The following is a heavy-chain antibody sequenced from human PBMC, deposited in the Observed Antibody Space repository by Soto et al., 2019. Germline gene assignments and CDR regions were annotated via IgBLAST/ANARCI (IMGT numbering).Heavy chain of an antibody. CDR3: ANGRYHDFWSSYYQFDY. J-gene: IGHJ4*02. V-gene: IGHV1-3*01. CDR1: GYTFSGYV. Sequence: QVHLVQSGAEVKKPGASVKLSCKASGYTFSGYVMHWLRQAPGQRLEWMGWINAGNANTQYSQKFQGRVTITRDTSASAVYLELSSLRSEDTAVYYCANGRYHDFWSSYYQFDYWGQGTLVTVSS. D-gene: IGHD3-3*01. CDR2: INAGNANT.